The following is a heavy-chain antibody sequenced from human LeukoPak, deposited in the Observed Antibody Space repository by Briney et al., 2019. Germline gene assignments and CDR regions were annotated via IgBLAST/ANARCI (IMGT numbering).Heavy chain of an antibody. J-gene: IGHJ4*02. V-gene: IGHV3-21*01. Sequence: GGSLRLSCAASGITFSTYSMNWVRQAPGKGLEWVSSISGTSSYIYYADSVKGRFTISRDNAKNSLYLQMNSLRAEDTAVYYCARIGSGWYWDYWGQGTLVTVSS. D-gene: IGHD6-19*01. CDR3: ARIGSGWYWDY. CDR1: GITFSTYS. CDR2: ISGTSSYI.